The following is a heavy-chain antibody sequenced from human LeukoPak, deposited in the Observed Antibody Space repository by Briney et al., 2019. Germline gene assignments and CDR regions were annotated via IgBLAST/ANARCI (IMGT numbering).Heavy chain of an antibody. J-gene: IGHJ4*02. CDR1: GGSISNYY. Sequence: SETLSLTCTVSGGSISNYYWSWIRQPPGKGLEWIGYIYYSRSTNYNPSLKSRVTIPVDTSKNQFSLKLTSVTAADTAVYYCARTSLADYWGQGTLVTVSS. CDR3: ARTSLADY. V-gene: IGHV4-59*01. CDR2: IYYSRST.